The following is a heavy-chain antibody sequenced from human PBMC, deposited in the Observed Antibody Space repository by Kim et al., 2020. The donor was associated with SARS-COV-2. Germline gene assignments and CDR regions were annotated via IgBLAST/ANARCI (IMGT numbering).Heavy chain of an antibody. CDR1: GFTFSSYG. Sequence: GGSLRLSCAASGFTFSSYGMHWVRQAPGKGLEWVAVIWYDGSNKYYADSVKGRFTISRDNSKNTLYLQMNSLRAEDTAVYYCARDTQVLEWLLSIYYYYGMDVWGQGTTVTVSS. V-gene: IGHV3-33*01. D-gene: IGHD3-3*01. CDR2: IWYDGSNK. J-gene: IGHJ6*02. CDR3: ARDTQVLEWLLSIYYYYGMDV.